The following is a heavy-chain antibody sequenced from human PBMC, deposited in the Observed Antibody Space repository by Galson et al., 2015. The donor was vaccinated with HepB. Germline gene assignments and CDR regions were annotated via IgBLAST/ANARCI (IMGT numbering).Heavy chain of an antibody. CDR2: IDWDDDK. D-gene: IGHD6-19*01. V-gene: IGHV2-70*11. CDR3: ARVSQEWLVGGYGMDV. Sequence: PALVKPTQTLTLTFTFSGFSLSTSGMCVSWIRQPPGKALEWLARIDWDDDKYYSTSLKTRLTISKDTSKNQVVLTMTNMDPVDTATYYCARVSQEWLVGGYGMDVWGQGTTVTVSS. J-gene: IGHJ6*02. CDR1: GFSLSTSGMC.